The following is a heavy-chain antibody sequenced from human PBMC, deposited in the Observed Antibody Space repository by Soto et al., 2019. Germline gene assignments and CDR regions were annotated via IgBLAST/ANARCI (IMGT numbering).Heavy chain of an antibody. D-gene: IGHD6-6*01. Sequence: GGSLRLSCAASGFTFISYWMSWVRQAPGKGLEWVANIKQDGSEKYYVDSVKGRFTISRDNAKNSLYLQMNSLRAEDTAVYYCARVLGQMNYYYYYGMDVWGQGTTVTVSS. V-gene: IGHV3-7*01. CDR1: GFTFISYW. CDR3: ARVLGQMNYYYYYGMDV. CDR2: IKQDGSEK. J-gene: IGHJ6*02.